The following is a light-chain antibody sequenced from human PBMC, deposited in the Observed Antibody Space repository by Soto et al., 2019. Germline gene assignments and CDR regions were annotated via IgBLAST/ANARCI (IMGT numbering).Light chain of an antibody. CDR2: GAS. CDR3: QQYSNWPT. V-gene: IGKV3-15*01. CDR1: QSVSAN. J-gene: IGKJ1*01. Sequence: EIVMTQSPATLSVSPGERATLSCRASQSVSANLAWYQQKPGQAPRLLIYGASTRDTGIPARFSGSGSGTEFTLAIGSLQSGDFAVYYCQQYSNWPTYGQGTKVDIK.